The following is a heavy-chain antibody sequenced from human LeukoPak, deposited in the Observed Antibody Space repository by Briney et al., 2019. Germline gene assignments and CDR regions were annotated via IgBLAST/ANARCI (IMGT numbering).Heavy chain of an antibody. CDR3: ARVIRADLDLVYSSGWFDY. D-gene: IGHD6-19*01. CDR2: INHSGST. Sequence: SETLSLTCTVSGGSISSSSYYWSWIRQPPGKGLEWIGEINHSGSTNYNPSLKSRVTISVDTSKNQFSLKLSSVTAADTAVYYCARVIRADLDLVYSSGWFDYWGQGTLVTVSS. CDR1: GGSISSSSYY. J-gene: IGHJ4*02. V-gene: IGHV4-39*07.